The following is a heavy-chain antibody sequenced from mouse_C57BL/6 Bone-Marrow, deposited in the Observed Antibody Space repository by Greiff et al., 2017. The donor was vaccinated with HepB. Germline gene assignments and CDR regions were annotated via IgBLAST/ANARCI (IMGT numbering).Heavy chain of an antibody. CDR3: ARHGGLRRPFAY. CDR1: GFTFSSYG. J-gene: IGHJ3*01. CDR2: ISSGGSYT. Sequence: EVQLVESGGDLVKPGGSLKLSCAASGFTFSSYGMSWVRQTPDKRLEWVATISSGGSYTYYPDSVKGRFTISRDNAKNTLYLQMSSLKSEDTAMYCCARHGGLRRPFAYWGQGTLVTVSA. V-gene: IGHV5-6*01. D-gene: IGHD2-4*01.